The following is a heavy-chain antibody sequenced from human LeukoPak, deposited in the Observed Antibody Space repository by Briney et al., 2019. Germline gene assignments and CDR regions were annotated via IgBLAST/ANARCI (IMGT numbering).Heavy chain of an antibody. J-gene: IGHJ1*01. Sequence: GGSLRLSCAASGFTFSSYAMSWVRQVPGKGLEWVSGINWNGGSTGYADSVKGRFTISRDNSKNTLYLQMNSLRAEDTAVYYCAKGREYFQHWGQGTLVTVSS. V-gene: IGHV3-23*01. CDR1: GFTFSSYA. CDR3: AKGREYFQH. CDR2: INWNGGST.